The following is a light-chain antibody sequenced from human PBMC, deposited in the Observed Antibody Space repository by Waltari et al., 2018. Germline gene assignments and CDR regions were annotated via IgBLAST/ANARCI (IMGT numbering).Light chain of an antibody. CDR3: CSFADSSTYV. Sequence: QSALTQPHSVSEPPGQSVTLSCTGALSAFGGYHYVAWYQHHPGKAPKLMIYDVNKRPSGVPDRFSGSKSGNTASLTISGLQGEDEADYYCCSFADSSTYVFGIGTKVTVL. J-gene: IGLJ1*01. V-gene: IGLV2-11*01. CDR1: LSAFGGYHY. CDR2: DVN.